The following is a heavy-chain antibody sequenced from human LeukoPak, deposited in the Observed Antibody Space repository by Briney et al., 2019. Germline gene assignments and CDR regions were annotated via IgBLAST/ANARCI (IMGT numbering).Heavy chain of an antibody. CDR2: INPSGGST. D-gene: IGHD1-26*01. CDR3: AREKGIVGAIHDAFDI. Sequence: EASVKVSCKASGYTFTSYYMHWVRQAPGQGLEWMGIINPSGGSTSYAQKFQGRVTMTRDTSTSTVYMELSSLRSEDTAVYYCAREKGIVGAIHDAFDIWGQGTMVTVS. V-gene: IGHV1-46*03. CDR1: GYTFTSYY. J-gene: IGHJ3*02.